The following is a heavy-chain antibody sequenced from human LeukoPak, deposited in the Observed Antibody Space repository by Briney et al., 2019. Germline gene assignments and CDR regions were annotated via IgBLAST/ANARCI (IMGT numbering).Heavy chain of an antibody. CDR2: ISYTGSN. CDR1: GGSISSSSSY. J-gene: IGHJ4*02. CDR3: ARVLAAAAHFDY. D-gene: IGHD6-13*01. V-gene: IGHV4-39*01. Sequence: SETLSLTCTVSGGSISSSSSYWGWIRQPPGKGLEWIGSISYTGSNYYNPSLKSRVTISVDTSKNQFSLKLSSVTAADTAVYYCARVLAAAAHFDYWGQGTLVTASS.